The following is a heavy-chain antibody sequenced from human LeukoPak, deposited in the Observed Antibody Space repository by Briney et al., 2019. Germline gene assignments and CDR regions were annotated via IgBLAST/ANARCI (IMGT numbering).Heavy chain of an antibody. Sequence: SETLSLTCTVSGGPISSYYWSWLRQPPGKGREWVGRIYFSGSDYYKPSLKRRATISVESSKTQFSLKLRSVTAADTAVSSCARERTCGGDCSSTPNWFDPWGQGTLVTVSS. CDR3: ARERTCGGDCSSTPNWFDP. J-gene: IGHJ5*02. CDR1: GGPISSYY. D-gene: IGHD2-21*02. V-gene: IGHV4-39*07. CDR2: IYFSGSD.